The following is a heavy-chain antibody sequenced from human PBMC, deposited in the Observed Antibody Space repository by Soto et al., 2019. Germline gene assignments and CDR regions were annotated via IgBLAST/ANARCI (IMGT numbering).Heavy chain of an antibody. J-gene: IGHJ5*02. CDR1: GYTFTSYG. CDR3: ARDKGSTSCCNWFDP. D-gene: IGHD2-2*01. V-gene: IGHV1-18*01. CDR2: ISAYNGNT. Sequence: ASVKVSCKASGYTFTSYGISWVRQAPGQGLEWMGWISAYNGNTNYAQKLQGRVTMTTDTSTSTAYMELRSLRSDDTAVYYCARDKGSTSCCNWFDPWGQGTLVTVSS.